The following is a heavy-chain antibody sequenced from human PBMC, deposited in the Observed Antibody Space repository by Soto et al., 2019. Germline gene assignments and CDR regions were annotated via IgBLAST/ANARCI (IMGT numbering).Heavy chain of an antibody. J-gene: IGHJ4*02. CDR3: ARLPSRHLVDY. CDR1: GSSISSGGYY. V-gene: IGHV4-39*01. D-gene: IGHD3-3*02. Sequence: SETLSLTCTVSGSSISSGGYYWVWIRRAPWMGLEWVWSMFYGVSTYYNPSLKSRVTVSVDTSKNQFSLNLSSVTAADTAVYYCARLPSRHLVDYWGQGTLVTVSS. CDR2: MFYGVST.